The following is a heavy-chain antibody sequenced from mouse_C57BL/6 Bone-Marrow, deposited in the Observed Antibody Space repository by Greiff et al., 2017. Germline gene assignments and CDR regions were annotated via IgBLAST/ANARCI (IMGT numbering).Heavy chain of an antibody. J-gene: IGHJ2*01. V-gene: IGHV1-64*01. Sequence: QVQLKQPGAELVKPGASVKLSCKASGYTFTSYWMHWVKQRPGQGLEWIGMIHPNSGSTNYNEKFKSKATLTVDKSSSTAYMQLSSLTSEDSAVYYCAMFYSKKDYWGKGTTLTVSS. CDR3: AMFYSKKDY. D-gene: IGHD2-5*01. CDR1: GYTFTSYW. CDR2: IHPNSGST.